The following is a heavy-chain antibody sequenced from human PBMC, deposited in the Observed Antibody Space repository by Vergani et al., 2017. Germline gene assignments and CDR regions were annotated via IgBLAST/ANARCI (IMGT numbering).Heavy chain of an antibody. D-gene: IGHD6-13*01. CDR1: GYTFTSYY. CDR3: ARGATAGTPHNXFDP. V-gene: IGHV1-46*01. J-gene: IGHJ5*02. CDR2: INPSGGST. Sequence: QVQLVQSGAEVKKPGASVKVSCKASGYTFTSYYMHWVRQAPGQGLEWMGIINPSGGSTSYAQKFQGRVTMTRDTSTSTVYMELSSLRSEDTAVYYCARGATAGTPHNXFDPWGQGTLVTGSS.